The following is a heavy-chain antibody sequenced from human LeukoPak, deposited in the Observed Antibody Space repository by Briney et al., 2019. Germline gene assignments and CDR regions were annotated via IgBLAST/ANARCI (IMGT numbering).Heavy chain of an antibody. CDR1: GSRFSDYW. Sequence: GGSLRLSCAASGSRFSDYWMHWVRQAPGKGLVWVSRVSKDGIDTTYADSVKGRFTVSRDNSKNTLYLQMNSLRGDDTAVYYCAKDRGSGPLFSLISWGQGTLVTVSS. CDR2: VSKDGIDT. CDR3: AKDRGSGPLFSLIS. D-gene: IGHD6-19*01. J-gene: IGHJ5*02. V-gene: IGHV3-74*03.